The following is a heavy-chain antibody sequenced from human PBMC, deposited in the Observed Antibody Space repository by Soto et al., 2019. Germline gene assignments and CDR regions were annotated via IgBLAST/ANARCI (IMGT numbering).Heavy chain of an antibody. V-gene: IGHV4-59*01. CDR1: AGSISSYY. D-gene: IGHD3-10*01. CDR2: IYNSGST. CDR3: ARIIRTLAWDGVDV. J-gene: IGHJ6*02. Sequence: QVQLQESGPGLVKASETLSLTCTVSAGSISSYYWGWIRQSPGKGLEWIGYIYNSGSTNNNPSLKSRLTMSVDTSKNQFSLKLSSVTAADTAVYYCARIIRTLAWDGVDVWGQGTRVTV.